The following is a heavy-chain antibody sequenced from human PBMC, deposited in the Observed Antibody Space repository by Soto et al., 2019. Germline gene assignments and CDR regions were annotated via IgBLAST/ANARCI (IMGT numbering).Heavy chain of an antibody. CDR2: INEDGSQK. V-gene: IGHV3-7*01. D-gene: IGHD5-18*01. Sequence: LRLSCAASEFSFRSYWMTWVRQAPGKGLEWVALINEDGSQKYYVGSVKGRFIISRDNAKDSVYMQMDSLRAGDTAVYFCARVGRYGWDFDHWGQGTLVTVSS. CDR3: ARVGRYGWDFDH. J-gene: IGHJ4*02. CDR1: EFSFRSYW.